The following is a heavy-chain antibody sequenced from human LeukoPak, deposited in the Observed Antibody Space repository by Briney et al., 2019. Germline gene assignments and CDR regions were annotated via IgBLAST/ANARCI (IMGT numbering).Heavy chain of an antibody. CDR2: ISSSSSYI. V-gene: IGHV3-21*04. D-gene: IGHD2-2*01. Sequence: GGSLRLSCAASGFTFSSYSMNWVRQAPGKGLEWVSSISSSSSYIYYADSVKGRFTISRDNAKNSLYLQMNSLRAEDTALYYCARYARGYCSSTRCYEGYYYYMDVWGRGTTVTVSS. CDR3: ARYARGYCSSTRCYEGYYYYMDV. J-gene: IGHJ6*03. CDR1: GFTFSSYS.